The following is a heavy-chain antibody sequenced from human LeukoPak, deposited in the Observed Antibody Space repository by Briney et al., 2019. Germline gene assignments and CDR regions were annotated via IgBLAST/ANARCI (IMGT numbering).Heavy chain of an antibody. CDR1: GGSVSSGSYY. V-gene: IGHV4-61*01. CDR2: IYYSGST. D-gene: IGHD6-13*01. Sequence: PSETLSLTRTVSGGSVSSGSYYWRWTRQPPGKGLEWIGYIYYSGSTNYNPSLKSRVTISVDTSKNQFSLKLSSVTAADTAVYYCARGYSSWFDPWGQGTLVTVSS. CDR3: ARGYSSWFDP. J-gene: IGHJ5*02.